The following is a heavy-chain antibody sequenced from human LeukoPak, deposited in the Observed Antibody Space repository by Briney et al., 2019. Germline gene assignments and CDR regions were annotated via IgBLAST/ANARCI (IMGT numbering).Heavy chain of an antibody. CDR1: GFTFSTYA. V-gene: IGHV3-23*01. D-gene: IGHD2-15*01. CDR2: ISGSGTGT. J-gene: IGHJ3*02. Sequence: GGSLRLSCAASGFTFSTYAMNWVRQAPGKGLEWVSVISGSGTGTYYADSVKGRFTISRDNYNNTLHLQMNSLRAEDTALYYCAKGRGYCSGASCAGTAFDIWGQGTMVTVSS. CDR3: AKGRGYCSGASCAGTAFDI.